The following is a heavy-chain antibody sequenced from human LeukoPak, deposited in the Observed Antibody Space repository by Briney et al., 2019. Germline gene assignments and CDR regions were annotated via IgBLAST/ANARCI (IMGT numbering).Heavy chain of an antibody. CDR3: ARAEYYYDSSGYYWFDP. D-gene: IGHD3-22*01. CDR1: GYTFTCYY. J-gene: IGHJ5*02. Sequence: ASVTVSFKASGYTFTCYYMHWVRHAPGQGLELMGWINLNSGGTNYAQKFQGRVSMTRDTSISTAYMELSRLRSDDTAVYYCARAEYYYDSSGYYWFDPSGQGTLVTVSS. V-gene: IGHV1-2*02. CDR2: INLNSGGT.